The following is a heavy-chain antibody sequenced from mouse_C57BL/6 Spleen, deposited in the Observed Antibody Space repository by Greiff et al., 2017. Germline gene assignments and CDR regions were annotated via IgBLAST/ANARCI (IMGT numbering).Heavy chain of an antibody. CDR3: ALYGRSYSAWFAY. J-gene: IGHJ3*01. CDR1: GYTFTDYY. Sequence: EVQLQQSGPELVKPGASVKISCKASGYTFTDYYMNWVKQSHGKSLEWIGDINPNNGGTSYNQKFKGKVTLTVDKSTSTAYMELRSLTSEDSAVYCCALYGRSYSAWFAYWGQGTLVTVSA. V-gene: IGHV1-26*01. CDR2: INPNNGGT. D-gene: IGHD1-1*01.